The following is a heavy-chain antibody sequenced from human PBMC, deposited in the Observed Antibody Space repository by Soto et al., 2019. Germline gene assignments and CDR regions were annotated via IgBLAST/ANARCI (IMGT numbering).Heavy chain of an antibody. V-gene: IGHV3-9*01. CDR1: GFTFDDYA. CDR2: ISWNSGSI. D-gene: IGHD1-7*01. J-gene: IGHJ5*02. Sequence: GGSLRLSCAASGFTFDDYAMHWVRQAPGKGLEWVSGISWNSGSIGYADSVKGRFTISRDNAKNSLYLQMNSLRAEDTALYYCAKDSEEYNWNYVWFDPWGQGTLVTVSS. CDR3: AKDSEEYNWNYVWFDP.